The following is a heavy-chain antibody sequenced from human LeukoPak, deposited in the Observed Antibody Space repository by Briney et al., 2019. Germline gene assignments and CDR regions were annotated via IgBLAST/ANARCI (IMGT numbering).Heavy chain of an antibody. CDR2: ISSSSSHT. CDR1: GFTFSDYY. J-gene: IGHJ6*02. Sequence: GGSLRLSCAASGFTFSDYYMTWIRQAPGKGLEWVSYISSSSSHTNYADSVKGRFTISRDNAKNSLYLQMNSLRAEDTAVYYCARGPLLRYFDWLLYYYYGMDVWGQGTTVTVSS. V-gene: IGHV3-11*06. D-gene: IGHD3-9*01. CDR3: ARGPLLRYFDWLLYYYYGMDV.